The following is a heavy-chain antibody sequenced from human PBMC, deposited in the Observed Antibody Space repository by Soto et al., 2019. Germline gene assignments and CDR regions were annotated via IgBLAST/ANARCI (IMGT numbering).Heavy chain of an antibody. CDR3: ARDSRYSSSWYPGYYYYYGMDV. V-gene: IGHV3-21*01. Sequence: PGGSLRLSCAASGFTFSSYSMNWVRQAPGKGLEWVSSISSSSSYIYYADSVKGRFTISRDNAKNSLYLQMNSLRAEDTAVYYCARDSRYSSSWYPGYYYYYGMDVWGQGTTVTVSS. D-gene: IGHD6-13*01. J-gene: IGHJ6*02. CDR2: ISSSSSYI. CDR1: GFTFSSYS.